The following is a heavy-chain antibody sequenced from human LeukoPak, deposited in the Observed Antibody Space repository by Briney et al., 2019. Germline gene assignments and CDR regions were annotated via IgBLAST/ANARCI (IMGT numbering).Heavy chain of an antibody. D-gene: IGHD3-10*01. J-gene: IGHJ4*02. V-gene: IGHV4-34*01. CDR2: INHSGST. CDR3: ARGRGGGYYFDY. CDR1: GFSFSGYY. Sequence: SETLSLTCAVYGFSFSGYYWSWIRQPPGKGLEWIGEINHSGSTNYNPSLKSRVTISVDTSKNQFSLKLSSVTAADTAVYYCARGRGGGYYFDYWGQGTLVTVSS.